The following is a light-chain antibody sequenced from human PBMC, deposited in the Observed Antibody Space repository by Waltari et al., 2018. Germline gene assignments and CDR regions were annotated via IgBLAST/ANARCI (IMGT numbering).Light chain of an antibody. J-gene: IGLJ1*01. V-gene: IGLV2-8*01. CDR2: EVN. CDR1: SSDLGNYNH. CDR3: SSYTGSNNLYV. Sequence: QSALTQPPSASGSPGQSVTISCTGTSSDLGNYNHVSWSQQSPGKAPKLLISEVNNRPSGVPDRFSGSKSGNTASLTVSGLQAEDEADYYCSSYTGSNNLYVFGTGTKVTVL.